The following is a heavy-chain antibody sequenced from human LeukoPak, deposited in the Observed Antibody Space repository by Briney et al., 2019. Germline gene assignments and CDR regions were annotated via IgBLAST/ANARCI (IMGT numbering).Heavy chain of an antibody. D-gene: IGHD3-22*01. V-gene: IGHV3-23*01. CDR3: ARGPPMYSYGSTAYHYDYFEY. Sequence: GSLRLSCAAPGFTFSSSAMSWVRQAPGKGLEWVSSISCSGGGGSTYYAESVKGRFSISRDNSKNTLYLQMNSLRPEDTAVYFCARGPPMYSYGSTAYHYDYFEYWGQGTLVTVSS. CDR1: GFTFSSSA. CDR2: ISCSGGGGST. J-gene: IGHJ4*02.